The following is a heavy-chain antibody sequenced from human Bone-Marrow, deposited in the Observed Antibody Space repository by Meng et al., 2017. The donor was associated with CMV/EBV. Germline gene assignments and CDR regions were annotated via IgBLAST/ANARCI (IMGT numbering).Heavy chain of an antibody. CDR1: GFTFSSYA. CDR3: AKDRQYQLLYRAYSGYGD. D-gene: IGHD2-2*02. Sequence: GESLKISCAASGFTFSSYAMSWVRQAPGKGLEWVSAISGSGGSTYYADSVKGRFTISRDNSKNTLYLQMNSLRAEDTAVYYCAKDRQYQLLYRAYSGYGDWGQGTLVTVSS. J-gene: IGHJ4*02. CDR2: ISGSGGST. V-gene: IGHV3-23*01.